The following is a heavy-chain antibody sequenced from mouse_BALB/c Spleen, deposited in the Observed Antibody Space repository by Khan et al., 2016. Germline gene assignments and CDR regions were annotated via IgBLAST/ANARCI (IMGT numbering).Heavy chain of an antibody. D-gene: IGHD2-4*01. CDR3: ASYYDYDGGFAY. CDR1: GFSLTGFS. Sequence: VQLQESGPGLVAPSQSLSITCTVSGFSLTGFSVNWVRQPPGKALEWLGMIWGDGSTDYNSGLKSRLSFSKDDSKSQAFLKMNSLQTDDTARYFCASYYDYDGGFAYWGQGTLVTVSA. V-gene: IGHV2-6-7*01. J-gene: IGHJ3*01. CDR2: IWGDGST.